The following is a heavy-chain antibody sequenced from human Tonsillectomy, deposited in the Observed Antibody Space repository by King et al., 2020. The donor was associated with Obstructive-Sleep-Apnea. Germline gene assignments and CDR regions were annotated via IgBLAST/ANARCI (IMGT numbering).Heavy chain of an antibody. Sequence: QLVQSGAEVKKPGASVKVSCKASGYTFTSYAMHWVRQAPGQRLEWMGWINAGNGNTEYSHKFQGRVTITGETSASTAYMELSSLRSEDTAVYYCARDYDILTAYGPADYWGQGTLVTVSS. D-gene: IGHD3-9*01. CDR1: GYTFTSYA. V-gene: IGHV1-3*01. J-gene: IGHJ4*02. CDR2: INAGNGNT. CDR3: ARDYDILTAYGPADY.